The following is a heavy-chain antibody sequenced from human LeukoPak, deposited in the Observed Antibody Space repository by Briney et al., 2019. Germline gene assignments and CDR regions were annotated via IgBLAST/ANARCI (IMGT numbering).Heavy chain of an antibody. CDR2: IKQDGGEK. CDR3: TRLGGSYYTY. CDR1: GFTFSSYW. V-gene: IGHV3-7*01. Sequence: GGSLRLSCAASGFTFSSYWMSWVRQAPGKGLGWVANIKQDGGEKCYVDSVKGRFTISRDNAKNSLFLQMNSLRAEDTAVYYCTRLGGSYYTYWGQGTLVTVSS. D-gene: IGHD1-26*01. J-gene: IGHJ4*02.